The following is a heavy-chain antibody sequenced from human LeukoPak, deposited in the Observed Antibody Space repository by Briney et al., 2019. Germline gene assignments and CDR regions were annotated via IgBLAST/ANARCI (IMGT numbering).Heavy chain of an antibody. CDR3: AKRGVVIRVILVGFHKEAYYFDS. CDR1: GYTFTSNY. J-gene: IGHJ4*02. D-gene: IGHD3-22*01. CDR2: INPNGGST. Sequence: ASVKVSCKASGYTFTSNYMHWVRQAPGQGFEWMGIINPNGGSTNYAQKFQGRVTLTRDMSTSTVYMELSSLRSEDTAVYFCAKRGVVIRVILVGFHKEAYYFDSWGQGALVSVSS. V-gene: IGHV1-46*01.